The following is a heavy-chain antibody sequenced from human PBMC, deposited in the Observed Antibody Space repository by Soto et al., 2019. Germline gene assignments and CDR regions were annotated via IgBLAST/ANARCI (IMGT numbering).Heavy chain of an antibody. Sequence: PGGSLRLSCAASGFTFSSYGMHWVRQAPGKGLEWVAVIWYDGSNKYYADSVKGRFTISRDNSKNTLYLQMNSLRAEDTAVYYCARSIGLPSFFDYWGKGTPVTVSS. J-gene: IGHJ4*02. CDR1: GFTFSSYG. V-gene: IGHV3-33*01. D-gene: IGHD4-17*01. CDR2: IWYDGSNK. CDR3: ARSIGLPSFFDY.